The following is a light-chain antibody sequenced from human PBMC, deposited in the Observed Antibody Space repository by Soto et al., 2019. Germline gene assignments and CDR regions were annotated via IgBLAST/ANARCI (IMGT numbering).Light chain of an antibody. Sequence: ELVLTQSPATLSVSPGERATLSCRASQGVGSTLAWYQQAPGQAPRLLIYDASTRATGIPARFSGDGSGTEFTLTISSLQSDDIAVYYCQHYKTWPLSFGGGTKVDIE. CDR1: QGVGST. CDR2: DAS. V-gene: IGKV3-15*01. CDR3: QHYKTWPLS. J-gene: IGKJ4*01.